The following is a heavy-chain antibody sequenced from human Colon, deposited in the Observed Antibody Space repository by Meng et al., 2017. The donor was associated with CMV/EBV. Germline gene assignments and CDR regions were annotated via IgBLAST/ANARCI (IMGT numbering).Heavy chain of an antibody. J-gene: IGHJ5*02. V-gene: IGHV1-2*06. D-gene: IGHD1-1*01. CDR3: ARGGERGHQTLDP. Sequence: ASGDPFPDYSIHWVRQAPGQGLEWMGRVNLYSGATDYAQNFQGRVTMTWDASITTAYMDLTWLRSDDTAIFYCARGGERGHQTLDPWGQGVLVTVSS. CDR2: VNLYSGAT. CDR1: GDPFPDYS.